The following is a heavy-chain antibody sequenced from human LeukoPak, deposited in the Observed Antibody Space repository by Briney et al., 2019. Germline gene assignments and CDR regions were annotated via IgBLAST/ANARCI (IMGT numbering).Heavy chain of an antibody. V-gene: IGHV5-10-1*01. CDR1: GSIFTSYW. D-gene: IGHD5-12*01. Sequence: GAPLLFSCKCAGSIFTSYWISWVREMPGKGLEWTGRIDPSDSFTYYSPSFQGHATISADTTISTAYLQWSSRKASDTAMYYCAKSGYDSYYYYYGMDVWGQGTTVTVSS. J-gene: IGHJ6*02. CDR2: IDPSDSFT. CDR3: AKSGYDSYYYYYGMDV.